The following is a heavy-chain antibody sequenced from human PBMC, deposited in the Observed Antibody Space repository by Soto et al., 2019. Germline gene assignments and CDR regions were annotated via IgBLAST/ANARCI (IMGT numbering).Heavy chain of an antibody. CDR2: IIPVYGAT. J-gene: IGHJ2*01. D-gene: IGHD3-16*01. CDR1: GGSFSSYA. CDR3: ARDWVGGSWFFDL. V-gene: IGHV1-69*06. Sequence: QVQLVQSGAEVKKPGSSVKVSCEASGGSFSSYAISWVRQAPGQGLEWMGGIIPVYGATNSAQKFQGRVAITADKSTTTFYLELSGLTSQDTAVYYCARDWVGGSWFFDLWGRGTLVTVSS.